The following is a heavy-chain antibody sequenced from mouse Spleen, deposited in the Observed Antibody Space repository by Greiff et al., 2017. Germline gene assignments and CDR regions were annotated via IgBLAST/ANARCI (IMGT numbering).Heavy chain of an antibody. CDR2: IRLKSDSYAT. Sequence: EVQLEESGGGLVQPGGSMKLSCVASGFTFTNYWMNWVRQSPEKGLEWVAQIRLKSDSYATHYAVSVKGRFTISRAASTSSVYLQMITLRAEDTGFDYCTGYRYGRESYYFDYWGQGTTLTVSS. J-gene: IGHJ2*01. D-gene: IGHD2-14*01. CDR1: GFTFTNYW. V-gene: IGHV6-3*01. CDR3: TGYRYGRESYYFDY.